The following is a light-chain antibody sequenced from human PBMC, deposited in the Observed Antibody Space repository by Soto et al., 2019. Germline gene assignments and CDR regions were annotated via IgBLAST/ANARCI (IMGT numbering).Light chain of an antibody. CDR1: QSLVHSVGNTY. J-gene: IGKJ1*01. V-gene: IGKV2-24*01. CDR3: MQGTHLRT. CDR2: KIS. Sequence: EIVMTQTPLSSPVTLGQPASISCRSSQSLVHSVGNTYLNWLQQRPGQPPRLLIYKISNRLSGVPDRFSGSGAGTDFTLKISRVEAEDVGVYYCMQGTHLRTFGQGTKVEIK.